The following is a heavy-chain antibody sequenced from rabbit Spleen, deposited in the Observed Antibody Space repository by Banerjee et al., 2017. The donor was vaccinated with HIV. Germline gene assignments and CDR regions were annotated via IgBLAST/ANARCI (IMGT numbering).Heavy chain of an antibody. Sequence: QEQLVESGGGLVKPGASLTLTCTASGFSFSSSYYMCWVRQAPGKGLESIACIYGGDGHSTWYASWAKGRFTISKTSSTTVTLQMTGLTAADTATYFCARRVDDNSGDSFKLWGPGTLVTVS. J-gene: IGHJ4*01. CDR3: ARRVDDNSGDSFKL. CDR1: GFSFSSSYY. D-gene: IGHD1-1*01. V-gene: IGHV1S45*01. CDR2: IYGGDGHST.